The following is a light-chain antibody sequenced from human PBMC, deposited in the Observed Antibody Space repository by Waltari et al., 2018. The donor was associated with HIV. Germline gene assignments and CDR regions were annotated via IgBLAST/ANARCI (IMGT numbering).Light chain of an antibody. V-gene: IGLV1-47*01. CDR1: SSNIGSKY. Sequence: QSVLTQPPSASGTPGQRVTISCSGSSSNIGSKYVYWFKQLPGTAPNLLMYRNNQRPSGVPDRVSGSKSGTSASLAISGLRAEDEADYYCAAWDDSLSAVVFGGGTKLTVL. J-gene: IGLJ3*02. CDR3: AAWDDSLSAVV. CDR2: RNN.